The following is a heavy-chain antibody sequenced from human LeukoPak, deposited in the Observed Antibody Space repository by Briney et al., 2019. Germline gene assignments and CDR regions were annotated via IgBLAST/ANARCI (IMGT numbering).Heavy chain of an antibody. Sequence: PGGSLRLSCAASGFTFSSYTMHWVRQAPGKGLEWVAVISYDGRNKYYADSVKGRFTISRDNSKNPLYLQMNSLRAEDTAVYYCARGLHYYYYGMDVWGQGTTVTVSS. CDR2: ISYDGRNK. V-gene: IGHV3-30*04. CDR3: ARGLHYYYYGMDV. D-gene: IGHD3-10*01. CDR1: GFTFSSYT. J-gene: IGHJ6*02.